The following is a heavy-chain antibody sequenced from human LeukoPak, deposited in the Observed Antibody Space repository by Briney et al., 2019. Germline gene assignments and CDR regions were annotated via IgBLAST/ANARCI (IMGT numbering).Heavy chain of an antibody. V-gene: IGHV3-23*01. CDR3: VHDYVWGSYRRNHFDY. CDR2: ISGSGGST. Sequence: GGSLRLSCAASGFTFSSYAMSWVRQAPGKGLEWVSAISGSGGSTYYADSVKGRFTISRDNSKNTLYLQMNSLRAEDTAVYYCVHDYVWGSYRRNHFDYWGQGTLVTVSS. J-gene: IGHJ4*02. CDR1: GFTFSSYA. D-gene: IGHD3-16*02.